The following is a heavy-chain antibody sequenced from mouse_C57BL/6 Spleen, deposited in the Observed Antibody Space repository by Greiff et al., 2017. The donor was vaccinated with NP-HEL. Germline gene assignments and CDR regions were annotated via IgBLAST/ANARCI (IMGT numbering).Heavy chain of an antibody. V-gene: IGHV5-9-1*02. CDR2: ISSGGDYI. CDR1: GFTFSSYA. CDR3: TSYYSNLYYAMDY. D-gene: IGHD2-5*01. Sequence: EVQVVESGEGLVKPGGSLKLSCAASGFTFSSYAMSWVRQTPEKRLEWVAYISSGGDYIYYADTVKGRFTISRDNARNTLYLQMSSLKSEDTAMYYCTSYYSNLYYAMDYWGQGTSVTVSS. J-gene: IGHJ4*01.